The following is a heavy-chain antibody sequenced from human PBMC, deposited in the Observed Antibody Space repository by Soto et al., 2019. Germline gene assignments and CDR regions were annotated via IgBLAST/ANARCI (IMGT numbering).Heavy chain of an antibody. Sequence: QVLLVQSGAEVRKSGSSVKVSCKASGGIFSRYSIIWVRQAPGQGLEWMGGVIPLSGTTNYAQSFQDRVTITADQSTGTAYMELNSLTSEDTAMYYCARGFLSDYGGFPVAYGIDDWGQGTLVTVSS. V-gene: IGHV1-69*12. CDR2: VIPLSGTT. J-gene: IGHJ4*02. CDR3: ARGFLSDYGGFPVAYGIDD. CDR1: GGIFSRYS. D-gene: IGHD4-17*01.